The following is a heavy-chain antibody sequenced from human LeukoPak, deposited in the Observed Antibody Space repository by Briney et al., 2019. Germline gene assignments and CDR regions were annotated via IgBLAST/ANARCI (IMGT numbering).Heavy chain of an antibody. CDR3: TRGLGD. D-gene: IGHD1-26*01. CDR1: GFTFSDSY. CDR2: ITNKAKSYTT. V-gene: IGHV3-72*01. J-gene: IGHJ4*02. Sequence: GGSLRLSYAASGFTFSDSYMDWARQAPGRGLEWLARITNKAKSYTTEYAASVRGRFSISRDDSSNSLYLQMNSLKTEDTAVYYCTRGLGDWGQGTLVTVS.